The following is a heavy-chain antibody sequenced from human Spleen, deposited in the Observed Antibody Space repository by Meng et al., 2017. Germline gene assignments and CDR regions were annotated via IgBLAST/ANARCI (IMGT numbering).Heavy chain of an antibody. CDR3: ARQWLQNWFDP. Sequence: QVQLQRWAAGLLKPSETLSLTCAVYGGSFSGYYWSWIRQPPGKGLEWIGEINHSGSTNYNPSLKSRVTISVDTSKNQFSLKLSSVTAADTAVYYCARQWLQNWFDPWGQGILVTVSS. V-gene: IGHV4-34*01. J-gene: IGHJ5*02. D-gene: IGHD6-19*01. CDR1: GGSFSGYY. CDR2: INHSGST.